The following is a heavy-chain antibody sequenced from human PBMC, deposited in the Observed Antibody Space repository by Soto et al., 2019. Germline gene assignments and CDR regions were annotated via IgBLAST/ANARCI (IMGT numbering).Heavy chain of an antibody. CDR1: GGSIRSYY. D-gene: IGHD3-22*01. J-gene: IGHJ4*02. CDR2: IYYSGST. Sequence: PSETLSLTCTVSGGSIRSYYWTWIRQPPGKGLEWIGYIYYSGSTNYNPSLESRVTMSVDTSKNQFSLKLSSVTAADTAVYYCARDLGYDTSGYYAYWGQGTLVTVSS. CDR3: ARDLGYDTSGYYAY. V-gene: IGHV4-59*01.